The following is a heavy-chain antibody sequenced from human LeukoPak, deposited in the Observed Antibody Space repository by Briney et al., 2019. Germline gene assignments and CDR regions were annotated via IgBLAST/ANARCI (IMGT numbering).Heavy chain of an antibody. Sequence: PGGSLRLSCAASGFTFSNYALSWVRQAPGKGLEWVSDISGSGGSTYYADSVKGRFTISRDNSKNTMYLQMNSLRAEDTAVYYCARDGYYYGSGSYYKVDFDYWGQGTLVTVSS. J-gene: IGHJ4*02. D-gene: IGHD3-10*01. CDR1: GFTFSNYA. CDR2: ISGSGGST. V-gene: IGHV3-23*01. CDR3: ARDGYYYGSGSYYKVDFDY.